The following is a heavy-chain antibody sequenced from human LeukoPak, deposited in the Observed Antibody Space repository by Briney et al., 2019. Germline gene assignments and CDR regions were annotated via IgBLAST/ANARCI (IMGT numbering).Heavy chain of an antibody. V-gene: IGHV4-59*01. Sequence: SEALSLTCVVPGGSITSYYWSWIRQPPGKGLEWIGYIYFSGITNYIPSLKSRVTISVDTSKNQFSLRLSSVTAADTAAYYCARLYCSDGSCYYLDYWGQGTLVTVSS. CDR3: ARLYCSDGSCYYLDY. J-gene: IGHJ4*02. CDR1: GGSITSYY. D-gene: IGHD2-15*01. CDR2: IYFSGIT.